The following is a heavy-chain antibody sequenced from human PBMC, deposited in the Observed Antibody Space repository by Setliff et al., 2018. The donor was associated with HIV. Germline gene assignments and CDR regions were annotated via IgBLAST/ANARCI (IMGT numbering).Heavy chain of an antibody. CDR3: ARVQMAYAAFDV. Sequence: SETLSLTCTVSGGSISTYYWSWIRQPPGKGLEWIGSIYFTGSSGNNPSLKSRVTLSVDTSKHQFSLKLSSVTAADTAVYYCARVQMAYAAFDVWGQGTMVTVS. J-gene: IGHJ3*01. CDR2: IYFTGSS. V-gene: IGHV4-59*01. D-gene: IGHD4-17*01. CDR1: GGSISTYY.